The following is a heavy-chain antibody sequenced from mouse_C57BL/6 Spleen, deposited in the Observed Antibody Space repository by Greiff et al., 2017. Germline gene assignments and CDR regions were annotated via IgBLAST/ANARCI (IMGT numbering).Heavy chain of an antibody. V-gene: IGHV1-82*01. D-gene: IGHD1-1*01. CDR2: IYPGDGDT. Sequence: VQLQQSGPELVKPGASVKISCKASGYAFSSSWMNWVKQRPGQGLEWIGRIYPGDGDTNYNGKFKGKATLTADKSSSTAYMQLSSLTSEDSAVYFCARGSSYYYGSSPLAYWGQGTLVTVSA. CDR3: ARGSSYYYGSSPLAY. CDR1: GYAFSSSW. J-gene: IGHJ3*01.